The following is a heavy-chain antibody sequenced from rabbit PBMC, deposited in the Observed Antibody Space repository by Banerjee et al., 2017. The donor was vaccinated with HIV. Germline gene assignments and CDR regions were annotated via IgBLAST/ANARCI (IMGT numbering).Heavy chain of an antibody. D-gene: IGHD6-1*01. J-gene: IGHJ4*01. CDR3: ARGPGGPSYGYDL. Sequence: QEQLVESGGGLVQPEGSLTLTCTASGFSFSSSDYMCWVRQAPGEGLEWIACIYTDSGGSTYYASWAKGRFTISKTSSTTVTLQMTSLTAADTATYFCARGPGGPSYGYDLWGPGTLVTVS. CDR2: IYTDSGGST. V-gene: IGHV1S45*01. CDR1: GFSFSSSDY.